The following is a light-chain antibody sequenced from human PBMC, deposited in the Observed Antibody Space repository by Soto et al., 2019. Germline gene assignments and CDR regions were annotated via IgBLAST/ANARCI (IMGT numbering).Light chain of an antibody. CDR3: QQYNSYPT. CDR2: KAS. CDR1: QSISSW. V-gene: IGKV1-5*03. J-gene: IGKJ5*01. Sequence: DIEMTQSPATLSASVGERVTITCRASQSISSWFAWYQQKPGTPPQLMIYKASSLESGVPSSFSGSASATEFTTTISRLQHDDSATYCCQQYNSYPTFGQGTRLEIK.